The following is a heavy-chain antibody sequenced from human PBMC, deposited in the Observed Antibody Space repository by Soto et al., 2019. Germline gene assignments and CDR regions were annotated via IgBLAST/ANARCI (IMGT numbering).Heavy chain of an antibody. J-gene: IGHJ4*02. CDR2: IWYDGSNK. CDR1: GFTFSNYG. CDR3: ASEGSVGVPSGGPLDY. Sequence: QVQLVESGGGVVQPGRSLRLSCAASGFTFSNYGMHWVRQAPGKGLEWVAVIWYDGSNKYHADSVKGRFTISRDNSKNTLYLQMNSLRAEDTAVYYCASEGSVGVPSGGPLDYWGQGTLVTVSS. D-gene: IGHD1-26*01. V-gene: IGHV3-33*01.